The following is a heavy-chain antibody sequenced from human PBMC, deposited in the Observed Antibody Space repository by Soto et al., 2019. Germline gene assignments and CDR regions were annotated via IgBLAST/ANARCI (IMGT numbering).Heavy chain of an antibody. CDR2: IYHSGST. CDR3: ARGAVEQWLVHAFDP. CDR1: GGSISSSNW. Sequence: QVQLQESGPGLVKPSGTLSLTCAVSGGSISSSNWWSWVRQPPGKGLEWIGEIYHSGSTNYNPSLTSRVTISVDKSKNQFSLKLSSVTAADTAVYYCARGAVEQWLVHAFDPWGQGTLVTVSS. V-gene: IGHV4-4*02. J-gene: IGHJ5*02. D-gene: IGHD6-19*01.